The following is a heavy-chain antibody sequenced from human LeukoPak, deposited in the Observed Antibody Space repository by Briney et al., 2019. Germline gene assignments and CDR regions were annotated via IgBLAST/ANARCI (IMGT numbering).Heavy chain of an antibody. D-gene: IGHD3-22*01. CDR3: AKENFYRVVMANYGMDV. Sequence: PGGSLRLSCAASGFTFSSYGMHWVRQAPGKGLEWAAVISYDGSNKYYADSVKGRFTISRDNSKNTLDLQMNSLRGEDTAVYYCAKENFYRVVMANYGMDVWGQGTTVTVSS. CDR1: GFTFSSYG. J-gene: IGHJ6*02. CDR2: ISYDGSNK. V-gene: IGHV3-30*18.